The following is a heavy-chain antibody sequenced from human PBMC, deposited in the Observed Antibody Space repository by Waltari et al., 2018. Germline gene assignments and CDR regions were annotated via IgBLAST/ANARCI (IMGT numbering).Heavy chain of an antibody. CDR2: IVILIYI. J-gene: IGHJ3*02. Sequence: EVQLVESGGGLVKPGGSLRLTCAAAGFTLSTNSMNGGRQAPGKGLEWVSSIVILIYIYYVASVKARFPIAKANAKNSLYLQMNSLRAEDTAVYYCGRDVYCDYVGGGGGAFDIWGQGTMVTVSS. CDR1: GFTLSTNS. V-gene: IGHV3-21*01. D-gene: IGHD4-17*01. CDR3: GRDVYCDYVGGGGGAFDI.